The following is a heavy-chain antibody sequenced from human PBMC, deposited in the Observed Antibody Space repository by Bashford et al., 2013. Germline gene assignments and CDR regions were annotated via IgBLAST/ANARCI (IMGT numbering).Heavy chain of an antibody. D-gene: IGHD2-2*01. Sequence: WVRQAPGQGLEWMGAIIPMFGTANYAQKFQGRVTMTRDTSTSTVYMELSSLRSEDTAVYYCARGSHCSSTSCYPRRQQLAYWGQGTLVTVSS. CDR3: ARGSHCSSTSCYPRRQQLAY. J-gene: IGHJ4*02. CDR2: IIPMFGTA. V-gene: IGHV1-69*05.